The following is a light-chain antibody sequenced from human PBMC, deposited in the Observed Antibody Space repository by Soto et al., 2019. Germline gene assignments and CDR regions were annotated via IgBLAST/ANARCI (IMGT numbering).Light chain of an antibody. Sequence: QSALTQPASVSGSPGQSITISCTGTSSDVGAYNYVSWYQQHPGKAPKLMIYDVSHRPSGVSNRFSGSKSGNTASLTISGLQAEDEADYYCSSYTSSSTLVVFGGGTK. J-gene: IGLJ2*01. V-gene: IGLV2-14*03. CDR3: SSYTSSSTLVV. CDR1: SSDVGAYNY. CDR2: DVS.